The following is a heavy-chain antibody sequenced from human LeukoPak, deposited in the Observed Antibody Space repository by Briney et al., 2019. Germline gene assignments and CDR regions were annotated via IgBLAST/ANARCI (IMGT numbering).Heavy chain of an antibody. CDR3: ARDLYDFWSGYYGYFQH. J-gene: IGHJ1*01. V-gene: IGHV1-18*01. CDR1: GYTFTSYG. CDR2: ISAYNGNT. D-gene: IGHD3-3*01. Sequence: ASVKVSCKASGYTFTSYGITWVRQAPGQGLEWMGWISAYNGNTNYAQKLQGRVTMTTDTSTSTAYMELRSLRSDDTDVYYCARDLYDFWSGYYGYFQHWGQGTLVTVSS.